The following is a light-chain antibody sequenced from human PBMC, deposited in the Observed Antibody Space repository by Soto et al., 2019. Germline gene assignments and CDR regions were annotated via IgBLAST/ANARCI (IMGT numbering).Light chain of an antibody. V-gene: IGKV1-39*01. CDR3: QQSYTSPLT. J-gene: IGKJ4*01. Sequence: DIQMTQSPSSLYASVGDRVAITCRASQSISKYLNWYQKKPGRAPKLLIYAASTLQGGVPSRFGGSGSGTDFTLIISSLQPADFATYYCQQSYTSPLTFGGGTTVEIK. CDR1: QSISKY. CDR2: AAS.